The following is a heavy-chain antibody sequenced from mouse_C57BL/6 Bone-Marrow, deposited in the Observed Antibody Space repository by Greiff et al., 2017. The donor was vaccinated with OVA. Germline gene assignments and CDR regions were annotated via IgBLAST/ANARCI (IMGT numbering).Heavy chain of an antibody. V-gene: IGHV3-6*01. CDR1: GYSITSGYY. J-gene: IGHJ2*01. Sequence: VQLKQSGPGLVKPSQSLSLTCSVTGYSITSGYYWNWIRQFPGNKLEWMGYISYDGSNNYNPSLKNRISITRDTSKNQFFLKLNSVTTEDTATYYCASVFDYWGQGTTLTVSS. CDR3: ASVFDY. CDR2: ISYDGSN.